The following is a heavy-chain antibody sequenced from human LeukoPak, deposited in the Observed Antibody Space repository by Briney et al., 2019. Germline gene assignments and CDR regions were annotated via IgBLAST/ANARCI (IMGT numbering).Heavy chain of an antibody. CDR3: AKRATRLPAANWFDP. CDR1: GFTFSSYG. J-gene: IGHJ5*02. D-gene: IGHD3-16*01. Sequence: GGSLRLSCAASGFTFSSYGMSWVRQAPGKGLEWVSAISGSGGSTYYADSVKGRFTISRDNSKNTLYLQMNSLRAEDTAVYYCAKRATRLPAANWFDPWGQGTLVTVSS. CDR2: ISGSGGST. V-gene: IGHV3-23*01.